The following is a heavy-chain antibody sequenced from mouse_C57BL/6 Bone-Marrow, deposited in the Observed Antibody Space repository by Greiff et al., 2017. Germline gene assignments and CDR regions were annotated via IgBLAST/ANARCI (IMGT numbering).Heavy chain of an antibody. CDR1: GYTFTSYW. D-gene: IGHD1-1*01. Sequence: VQLQQSGAELVMPGASVKLSCKASGYTFTSYWMHWVKQRPGQGLEWIGEIDPSDSYTNYNQKFKGKSTLTVDKSSSTAYMQLSSLTSVDSAVXYCASLYYGSSPYWYFDVWGTGTTVTVSS. CDR2: IDPSDSYT. J-gene: IGHJ1*03. V-gene: IGHV1-69*01. CDR3: ASLYYGSSPYWYFDV.